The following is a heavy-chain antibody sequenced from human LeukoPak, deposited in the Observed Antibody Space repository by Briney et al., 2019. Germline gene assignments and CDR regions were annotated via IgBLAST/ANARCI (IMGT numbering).Heavy chain of an antibody. CDR2: ILPHSGDT. J-gene: IGHJ4*02. CDR3: ARARSGDWPNYFFDH. D-gene: IGHD3/OR15-3a*01. Sequence: GASVKVSCKASGYTFSGYYVHWVRQAPGQGLEWMGWILPHSGDTKYPQNFQGRLTMTGDTSISTAYMELSRLKSDDTAIFYCARARSGDWPNYFFDHWGQGTLVTVSS. CDR1: GYTFSGYY. V-gene: IGHV1-2*02.